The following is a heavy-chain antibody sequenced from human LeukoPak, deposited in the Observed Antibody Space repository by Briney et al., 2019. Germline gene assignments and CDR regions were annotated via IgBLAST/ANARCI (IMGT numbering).Heavy chain of an antibody. CDR3: ARGRLRGPDAFDI. V-gene: IGHV1-2*02. D-gene: IGHD3-10*01. Sequence: ASVKVSCKASGYTFTGYYIHWVRQAPGQGLEWMGWINPHSGGTNYAQKFQGGVTMTRDTSISTAYMELSRLRADDTAVYYCARGRLRGPDAFDIWGQGTMVTVSS. CDR1: GYTFTGYY. CDR2: INPHSGGT. J-gene: IGHJ3*02.